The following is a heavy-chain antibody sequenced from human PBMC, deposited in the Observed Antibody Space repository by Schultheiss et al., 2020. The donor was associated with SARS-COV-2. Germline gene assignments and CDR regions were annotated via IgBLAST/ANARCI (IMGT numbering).Heavy chain of an antibody. D-gene: IGHD3-10*01. V-gene: IGHV3-30*18. CDR1: GFTFSSYG. CDR3: AKRHSGSGSYYNPLDY. CDR2: ISYDGSNK. Sequence: GGSLRLSCAASGFTFSSYGMHWVRQAPGKGLEWVAVISYDGSNKYYADSVKGRFTISRDNSKNTLYLQMNSLRADDTAVYYCAKRHSGSGSYYNPLDYWGQGTLVTVSS. J-gene: IGHJ4*02.